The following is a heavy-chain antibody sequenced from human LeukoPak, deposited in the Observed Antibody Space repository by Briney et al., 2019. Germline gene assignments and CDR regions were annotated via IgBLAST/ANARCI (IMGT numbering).Heavy chain of an antibody. D-gene: IGHD6-6*01. CDR1: GFTFSSYA. CDR2: ISGSAGRT. V-gene: IGHV3-23*01. Sequence: GGSLRLSCAASGFTFSSYAMSRVRQAPGKGLEWVSAISGSAGRTYYADSVKGRFTISRDNSKNTLYLQMNSLRAEDTAVYYCATGNRYSSPSAWGQGTMVTVSS. J-gene: IGHJ3*01. CDR3: ATGNRYSSPSA.